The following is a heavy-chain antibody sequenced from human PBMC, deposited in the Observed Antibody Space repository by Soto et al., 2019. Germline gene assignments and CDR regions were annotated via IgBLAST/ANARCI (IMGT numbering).Heavy chain of an antibody. D-gene: IGHD3-10*01. CDR2: ISSSSSYI. J-gene: IGHJ3*02. V-gene: IGHV3-21*01. CDR1: GFTFSSYS. CDR3: ARALSPLYYYGSGTNKEGFDI. Sequence: PGGSLRLSCAASGFTFSSYSMNWVRQAPGKGLEWVSSISSSSSYIYYADSVKGRFTISRDNAKNSLYLQMNSLRAEDTAVYYCARALSPLYYYGSGTNKEGFDIWGQGTMVTVSS.